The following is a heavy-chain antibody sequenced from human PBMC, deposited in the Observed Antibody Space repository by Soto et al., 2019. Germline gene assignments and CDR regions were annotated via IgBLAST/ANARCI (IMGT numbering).Heavy chain of an antibody. CDR2: ISDNGGTT. V-gene: IGHV3-64D*06. CDR3: VIGPALYDSSSFVF. CDR1: GFTFSSYG. D-gene: IGHD3-22*01. J-gene: IGHJ4*02. Sequence: GGSLRLSCSASGFTFSSYGMHWIRQAPGEGLEYVSAISDNGGTTYYADSVKGRFTISRDNSKNTLYLQMSSLRAEDTAVCYCVIGPALYDSSSFVFWGPGTLVTGST.